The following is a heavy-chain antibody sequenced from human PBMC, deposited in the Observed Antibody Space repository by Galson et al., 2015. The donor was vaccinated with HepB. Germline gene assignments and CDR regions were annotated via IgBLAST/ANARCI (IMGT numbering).Heavy chain of an antibody. D-gene: IGHD6-13*01. Sequence: SLRLSCAASGFTFSSYEMNWVRQAPGKGLEWVSYISSSGSTIYYADSVKGRFTISRDNAKNSLYLQMNSLRAEDTAVYYCARVGSSSWYDRLYYYFDYWGQGTLVTVSS. CDR3: ARVGSSSWYDRLYYYFDY. CDR1: GFTFSSYE. V-gene: IGHV3-48*03. CDR2: ISSSGSTI. J-gene: IGHJ4*02.